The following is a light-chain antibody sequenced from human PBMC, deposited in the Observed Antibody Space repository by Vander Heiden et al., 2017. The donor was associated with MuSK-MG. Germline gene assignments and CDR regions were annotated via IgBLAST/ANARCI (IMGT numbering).Light chain of an antibody. CDR2: YDN. CDR1: KIGSKS. V-gene: IGLV3-21*04. J-gene: IGLJ2*01. CDR3: QVWDDTSDHVV. Sequence: SYVLTQPPSVSVAPGKTASITCGGNKIGSKSVYWYQQKPGQAPVLGIYYDNDRPSGIPERFSGSNSGNTATLTISRVEGGDEADYSCQVWDDTSDHVVFGGGTKLTGL.